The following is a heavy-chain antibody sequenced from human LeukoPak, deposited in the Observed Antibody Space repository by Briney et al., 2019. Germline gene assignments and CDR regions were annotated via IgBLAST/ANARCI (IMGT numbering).Heavy chain of an antibody. J-gene: IGHJ6*02. CDR2: AIPILGIA. D-gene: IGHD3-10*01. CDR3: ARTMVRGVPYYYYYYGMDV. V-gene: IGHV1-69*02. Sequence: GASVKVSCKASGGIFSSYTFNWVRQAPGQGLEWMGRAIPILGIATYAQKFQGRITITADKSTSTAYMELSSLRSEDTAVYYCARTMVRGVPYYYYYYGMDVWGQGTTVTVSS. CDR1: GGIFSSYT.